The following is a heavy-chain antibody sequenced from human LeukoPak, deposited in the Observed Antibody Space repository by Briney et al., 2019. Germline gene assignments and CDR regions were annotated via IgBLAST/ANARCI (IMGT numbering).Heavy chain of an antibody. J-gene: IGHJ4*02. D-gene: IGHD3-10*01. V-gene: IGHV3-23*01. Sequence: GGSLRLSCAASGFTFSSYAMSWVRQAPGKGLEWVSAISGSGGSTYYADSVKGRFTISRDNPKNTLYLQMNSLKADDTAVYYCASGSGTWSPDYWGQGTLVTVSS. CDR1: GFTFSSYA. CDR2: ISGSGGST. CDR3: ASGSGTWSPDY.